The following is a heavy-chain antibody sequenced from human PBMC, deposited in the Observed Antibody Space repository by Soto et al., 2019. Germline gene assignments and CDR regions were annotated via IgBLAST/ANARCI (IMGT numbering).Heavy chain of an antibody. Sequence: QAQLVQSGAEVKEPGSSVKVSCKASGGTFSNHAISWVRQAPGQGLEWMGGIVPLFGTANYAQKFQGRITIIADSSTSTAYMELRNLRSDDTAVYSCARGDDFDYYYGMDVWGQGTTVTVSS. V-gene: IGHV1-69*06. J-gene: IGHJ6*02. CDR1: GGTFSNHA. CDR2: IVPLFGTA. D-gene: IGHD3-16*01. CDR3: ARGDDFDYYYGMDV.